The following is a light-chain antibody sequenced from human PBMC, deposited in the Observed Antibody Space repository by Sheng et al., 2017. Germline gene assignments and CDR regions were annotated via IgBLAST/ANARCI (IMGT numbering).Light chain of an antibody. J-gene: IGKJ3*01. V-gene: IGKV1-8*01. Sequence: AIRMTQSPSSLSGSTGDRVTITCRASQGISSYLAWYQQKPGKAPNLLMYAASTLQSGVPSRFSGSGSGTDFTLTITSLQPEDFATYYCQQYYSYPMSFGPGTKVDIK. CDR2: AAS. CDR3: QQYYSYPMS. CDR1: QGISSY.